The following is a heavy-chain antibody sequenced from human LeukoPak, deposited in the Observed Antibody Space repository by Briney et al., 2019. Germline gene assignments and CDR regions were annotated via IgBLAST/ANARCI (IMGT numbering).Heavy chain of an antibody. Sequence: GASVKVSCKASGYTFTSYAMNWVRQAPGQGLEWMGWINTNTGNPTYAQGFTGRFVFSLDTSVSTAYLQISSLKAEDTAVYYCARAKPPLWLQRAVGFDPWGQGTLVTVSS. V-gene: IGHV7-4-1*02. CDR3: ARAKPPLWLQRAVGFDP. CDR2: INTNTGNP. D-gene: IGHD5-24*01. J-gene: IGHJ5*02. CDR1: GYTFTSYA.